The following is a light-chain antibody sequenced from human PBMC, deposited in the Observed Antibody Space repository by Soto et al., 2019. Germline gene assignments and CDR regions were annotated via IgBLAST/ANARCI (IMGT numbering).Light chain of an antibody. J-gene: IGLJ3*02. Sequence: QSALTQPASVSGSPGQSITISCTGTSSDVGSYNLVSWYQQHPGKAPTLMTYEGSKRPSGVSNRCSGSKSGNTASLTISGLQAEDEADYYCCSYAGSSTWVFGGGTKLTVL. CDR2: EGS. CDR3: CSYAGSSTWV. CDR1: SSDVGSYNL. V-gene: IGLV2-23*01.